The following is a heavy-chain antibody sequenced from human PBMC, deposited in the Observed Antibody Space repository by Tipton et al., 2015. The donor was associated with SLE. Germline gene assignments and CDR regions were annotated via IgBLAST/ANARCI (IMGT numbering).Heavy chain of an antibody. Sequence: SLRLSCAASGFTFSSHGMTWVRQAPEKGLEWVSAISISGVTTYYADSVKGRFTISRDDSKNTLYLQMSSLRADDTAIYYCAKEIRPNDYWGQGTLVTVFS. CDR3: AKEIRPNDY. V-gene: IGHV3-23*01. CDR2: ISISGVTT. CDR1: GFTFSSHG. J-gene: IGHJ4*02.